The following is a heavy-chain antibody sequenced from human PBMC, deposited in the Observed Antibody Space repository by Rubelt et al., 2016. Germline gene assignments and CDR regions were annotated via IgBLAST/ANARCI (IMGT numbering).Heavy chain of an antibody. J-gene: IGHJ4*02. CDR2: INHSGST. Sequence: GLEWTGEINHSGSTNYNPSLKSRVTISVDTSKNQFSLKLSSVTAADTAVYYCARGRRHYDFWSGYTQIPVALDYWGQGTLVTVSS. CDR3: ARGRRHYDFWSGYTQIPVALDY. D-gene: IGHD3-3*01. V-gene: IGHV4-34*01.